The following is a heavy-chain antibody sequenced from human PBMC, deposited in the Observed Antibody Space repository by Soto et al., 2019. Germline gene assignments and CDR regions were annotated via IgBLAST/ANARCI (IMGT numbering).Heavy chain of an antibody. V-gene: IGHV3-74*01. CDR2: INSDGSST. D-gene: IGHD2-15*01. Sequence: EVQLVESGGGLVQPGGSLRLSCAASGFALSSYWMHWVRQAPGKGLVWVSRINSDGSSTSYADSVKGRFTISRDNAKNTLYLQMNSLRAEDTAVYYCVRTSLVVAAATLEDYWGQGTLVTVSS. J-gene: IGHJ4*02. CDR1: GFALSSYW. CDR3: VRTSLVVAAATLEDY.